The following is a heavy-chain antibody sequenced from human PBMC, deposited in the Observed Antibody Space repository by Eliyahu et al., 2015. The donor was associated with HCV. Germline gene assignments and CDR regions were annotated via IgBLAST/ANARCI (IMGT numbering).Heavy chain of an antibody. Sequence: EVQLVQSGAEVKKPGESLKISCKGPGYGFSTYWIGWVRQMPGKGLEWMGIIYAGDSDTRYSPSFQGQVTISADKSISTAYLQWSSLKASDTAMYYCATTRGSRIPDAFEIWGQGTKVTVSS. V-gene: IGHV5-51*03. J-gene: IGHJ3*02. D-gene: IGHD1-14*01. CDR2: IYAGDSDT. CDR1: GYGFSTYW. CDR3: ATTRGSRIPDAFEI.